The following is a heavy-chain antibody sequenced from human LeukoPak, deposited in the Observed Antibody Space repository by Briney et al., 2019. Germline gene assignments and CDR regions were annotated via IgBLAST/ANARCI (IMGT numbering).Heavy chain of an antibody. D-gene: IGHD3-9*01. V-gene: IGHV1-69*01. CDR3: ARDPNYDILTGYYSDY. J-gene: IGHJ4*02. CDR2: IILIFGTA. CDR1: GGTFSSYA. Sequence: GSSVKVSCKASGGTFSSYAISWVRQAPGQGLEWMGGIILIFGTANYAQKFQGRVTITADESTSTAYMELSSLRSEDTAVYYCARDPNYDILTGYYSDYWGQGTLVAVSS.